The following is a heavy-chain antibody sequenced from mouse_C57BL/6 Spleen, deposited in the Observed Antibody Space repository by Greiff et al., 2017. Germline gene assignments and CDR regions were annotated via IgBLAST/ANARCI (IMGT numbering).Heavy chain of an antibody. V-gene: IGHV1-72*01. D-gene: IGHD4-1*01. CDR3: AREGGTGTRYFDV. CDR2: IAPNSGGT. CDR1: GYTFTSYW. Sequence: QVQLQQPGAELVKPGASVKLSCKASGYTFTSYWMHWVKQRPGRGLEWIGRIAPNSGGTKYNEKFKSKATLTVDKPSSTAYMQLSSLTSEDSAVYYCAREGGTGTRYFDVWGTGTTVTVSS. J-gene: IGHJ1*03.